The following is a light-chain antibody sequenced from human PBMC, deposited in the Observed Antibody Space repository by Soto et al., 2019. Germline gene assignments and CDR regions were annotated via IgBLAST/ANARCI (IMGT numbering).Light chain of an antibody. CDR3: HQYGTAPLT. Sequence: IVMTQSPATLSVSPGERATLSCRASQSLRSDLAWYQQKPGQAPRLLIYAASSRATGVPARFSGSGSGTEFTLTISRLEPEDFSVYYCHQYGTAPLTFGPGTKVDIK. J-gene: IGKJ3*01. CDR2: AAS. V-gene: IGKV3-15*01. CDR1: QSLRSD.